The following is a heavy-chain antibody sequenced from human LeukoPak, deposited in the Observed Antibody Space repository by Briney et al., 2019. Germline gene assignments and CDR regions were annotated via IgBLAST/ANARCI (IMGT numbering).Heavy chain of an antibody. CDR3: ASVHSSGYYY. V-gene: IGHV3-30*02. Sequence: GGSLRLSCATSGFTLSIYGMHWVRQAPGKGLEWVAFIRYDGSNKYYADSVKGRFTISRDNSKNTLYLQMNSLRAEDTAVYYCASVHSSGYYYWGQGTLVTVSS. CDR1: GFTLSIYG. D-gene: IGHD3-22*01. J-gene: IGHJ4*02. CDR2: IRYDGSNK.